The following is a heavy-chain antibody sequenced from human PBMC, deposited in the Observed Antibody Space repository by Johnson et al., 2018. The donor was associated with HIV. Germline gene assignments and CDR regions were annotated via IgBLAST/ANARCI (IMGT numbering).Heavy chain of an antibody. CDR1: GFTFDDYA. CDR3: AKATGAAMVSGRAFDI. V-gene: IGHV3-9*01. CDR2: ISWNSGSI. J-gene: IGHJ3*02. Sequence: VQLVESGGGLVQPGRSLRLSCAASGFTFDDYAMHWVRQAPGKGLEWVSGISWNSGSIGYADSVKGRFTISRDNAKNSLYLQMNSLRAEDTALYYFAKATGAAMVSGRAFDIWGQGTMGTVSS. D-gene: IGHD5-18*01.